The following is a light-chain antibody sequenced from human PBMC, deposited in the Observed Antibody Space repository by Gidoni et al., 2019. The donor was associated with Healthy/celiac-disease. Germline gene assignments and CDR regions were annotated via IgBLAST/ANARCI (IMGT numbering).Light chain of an antibody. CDR1: KLGDKY. Sequence: SYELTQPPSVSVSPGQKARITCSGDKLGDKYACWYQQTPGQSPVLVIYQDSKRPSGIPERFSGSNSGNTATLTISGTQAMDEADYYCQAWDSSTVVFGGGTKLTVL. J-gene: IGLJ2*01. CDR3: QAWDSSTVV. CDR2: QDS. V-gene: IGLV3-1*01.